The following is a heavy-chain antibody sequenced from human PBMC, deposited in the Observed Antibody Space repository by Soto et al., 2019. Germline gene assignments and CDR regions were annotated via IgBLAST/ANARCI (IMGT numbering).Heavy chain of an antibody. D-gene: IGHD3-10*01. J-gene: IGHJ3*02. CDR3: AKDLTSYYGWGSYYARDAFDI. Sequence: EVQLLESGGGLVQPGGSLRLSCAASGFTFSSYAMSWVRQAPGKGLEWVSAISGSGGSTYYADSVKGRFTISRDNSKNTLYLQLNRLRAEDTAVYYCAKDLTSYYGWGSYYARDAFDIWGQGTMVTFSS. CDR2: ISGSGGST. CDR1: GFTFSSYA. V-gene: IGHV3-23*01.